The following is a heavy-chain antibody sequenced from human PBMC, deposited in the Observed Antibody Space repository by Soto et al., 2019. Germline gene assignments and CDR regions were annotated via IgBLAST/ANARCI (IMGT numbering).Heavy chain of an antibody. CDR2: ISGSGTII. D-gene: IGHD5-12*01. J-gene: IGHJ2*01. Sequence: QVQVVESGGGLVKPGGSLRLSCAASGFSFSDFYMIWIRQAPGKGLEWISYISGSGTIIYYADSVKGRFTVSRDNAKNSLDLQMNSLRVEDTAVYYCARPGSGYYWDWYFDLWGRGTLVTVSS. V-gene: IGHV3-11*01. CDR3: ARPGSGYYWDWYFDL. CDR1: GFSFSDFY.